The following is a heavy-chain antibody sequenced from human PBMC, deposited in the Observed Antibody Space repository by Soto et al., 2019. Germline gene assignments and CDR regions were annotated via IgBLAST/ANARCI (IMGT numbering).Heavy chain of an antibody. CDR2: MNPNSGNT. D-gene: IGHD6-13*01. CDR1: GYTFTSYD. V-gene: IGHV1-8*01. J-gene: IGHJ6*02. Sequence: QVQLVRSGAEVKKPGASVKVSCKASGYTFTSYDINWVRQATGQGLEWMGWMNPNSGNTGYAQKFQGRATMTRNTSISTAYMEQSSLRLEDTAVYYCARRGYSSSWYYYYYYGMDVWGQGTTVTVSS. CDR3: ARRGYSSSWYYYYYYGMDV.